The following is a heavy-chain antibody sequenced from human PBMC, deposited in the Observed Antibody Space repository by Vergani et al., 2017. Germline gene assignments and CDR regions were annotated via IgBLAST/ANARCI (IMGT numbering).Heavy chain of an antibody. CDR2: IYYSGST. J-gene: IGHJ4*02. CDR3: ARDFAGGIDY. V-gene: IGHV4-59*01. CDR1: GSSISSYY. D-gene: IGHD3-16*01. Sequence: QVQLQESGPGLVKPSETLSLTCTVSGSSISSYYWSWIRQPPGKGLEWIGYIYYSGSTNYNPSLKSRVTISVDTSKNQFSLKLSSVTAADTAVYYCARDFAGGIDYWGQGTLVTVSS.